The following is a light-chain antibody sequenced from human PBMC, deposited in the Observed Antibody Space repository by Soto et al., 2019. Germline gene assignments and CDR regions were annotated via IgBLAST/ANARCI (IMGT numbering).Light chain of an antibody. CDR2: GAS. Sequence: EIVMTQSPATLSVSPGERVTLSCRASQSVTSNLAWYQQKPGQAPRLLIYGASTRVTGIPARFSGSGSGTEFPLTISSLQSEDFAVYYCQQYNDWRTFGKGTKLEIK. V-gene: IGKV3-15*01. J-gene: IGKJ1*01. CDR3: QQYNDWRT. CDR1: QSVTSN.